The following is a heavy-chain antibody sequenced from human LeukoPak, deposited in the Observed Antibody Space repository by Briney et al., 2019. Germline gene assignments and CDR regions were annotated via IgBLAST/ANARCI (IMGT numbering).Heavy chain of an antibody. J-gene: IGHJ1*01. CDR3: ASEDEYFQH. CDR1: GYDFSNNW. CDR2: IYPGDSET. Sequence: GESLKISCEGSGYDFSNNWIGWVRQMLGKGLEWVAIIYPGDSETRYTPSFEGQVTISADKSINTAYLQWSSLKASDSAMYYCASEDEYFQHWGQGTLVTVSS. V-gene: IGHV5-51*01.